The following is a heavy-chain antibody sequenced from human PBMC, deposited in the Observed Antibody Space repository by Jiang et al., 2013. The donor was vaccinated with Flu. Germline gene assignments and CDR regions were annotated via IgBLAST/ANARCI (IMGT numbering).Heavy chain of an antibody. J-gene: IGHJ5*02. D-gene: IGHD5-18*01. CDR2: MYYSGKT. CDR1: GGSIRSSNNC. V-gene: IGHV4-39*01. Sequence: LLKPSETLSLTCTVSGGSIRSSNNCWGWIRQPPGKGLEWIGSMYYSGKTYNNPSLKSRVTISVDMSNNQFSLKLSSVTAADTAVYYCARHSTDTPNVVGWVDPWGQGALVTVSS. CDR3: ARHSTDTPNVVGWVDP.